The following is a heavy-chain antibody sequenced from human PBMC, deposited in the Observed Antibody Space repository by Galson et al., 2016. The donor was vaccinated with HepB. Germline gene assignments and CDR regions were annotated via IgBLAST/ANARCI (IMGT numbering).Heavy chain of an antibody. V-gene: IGHV6-1*01. CDR1: GDSVSSNSAA. CDR2: TYYRSKWYN. J-gene: IGHJ4*02. CDR3: ARVHQGSYTGYCDY. D-gene: IGHD6-6*01. Sequence: CAISGDSVSSNSAAWNWIRQSPSRGLEWLGRTYYRSKWYNDYAVSVKSRITINPDTSKNQFSLQYNSVKPEDTAVYYCARVHQGSYTGYCDYWGQGTLVTVSA.